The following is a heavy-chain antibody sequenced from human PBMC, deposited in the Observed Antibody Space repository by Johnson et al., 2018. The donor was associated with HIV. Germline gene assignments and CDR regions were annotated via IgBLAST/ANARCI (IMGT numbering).Heavy chain of an antibody. CDR1: GFTLSTYG. V-gene: IGHV3-30*18. J-gene: IGHJ3*02. Sequence: QMQLVESGGGVVQPGRSLRLSCAASGFTLSTYGMHWVRQAPGKGLEWVAVISYDRSNKYYADSVKGRFTTSRDNSKNTLYLQMNILRSEDTAVYYCAKDRYIKGASTGFDIWGQGTMVTVSS. CDR3: AKDRYIKGASTGFDI. CDR2: ISYDRSNK. D-gene: IGHD1-26*01.